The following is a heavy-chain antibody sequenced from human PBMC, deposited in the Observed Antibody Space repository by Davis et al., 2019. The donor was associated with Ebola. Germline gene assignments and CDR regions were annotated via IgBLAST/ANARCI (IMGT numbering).Heavy chain of an antibody. Sequence: AASVKVSCKASGYTFTSYAMHWVRQAPGQRLEWMGWINAGNGNTKYSQKFQGRVTITRDTSASTAYMELSSLRSEDTAVYYCARDEDQLPSYYYYGMDVWGQGTTVTVSS. J-gene: IGHJ6*02. CDR1: GYTFTSYA. D-gene: IGHD2-2*01. V-gene: IGHV1-3*01. CDR2: INAGNGNT. CDR3: ARDEDQLPSYYYYGMDV.